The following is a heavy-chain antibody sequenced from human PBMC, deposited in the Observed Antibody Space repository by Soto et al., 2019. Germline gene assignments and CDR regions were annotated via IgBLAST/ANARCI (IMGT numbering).Heavy chain of an antibody. V-gene: IGHV3-23*01. CDR1: GFTFSSYA. Sequence: GGSLRLSCAASGFTFSSYAMSWVRQAPGKGLEWVSAISGSGGSTYYADSVKGRFTISRDNSKNTLYLQMNSLRAEDTAVYYCAKLPQQQLVLGWFDPWGQGTLVTVSS. D-gene: IGHD6-13*01. CDR2: ISGSGGST. J-gene: IGHJ5*02. CDR3: AKLPQQQLVLGWFDP.